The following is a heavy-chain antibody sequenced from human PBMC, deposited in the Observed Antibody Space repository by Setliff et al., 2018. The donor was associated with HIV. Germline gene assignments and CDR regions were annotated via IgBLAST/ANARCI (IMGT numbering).Heavy chain of an antibody. D-gene: IGHD3-9*01. Sequence: ETLSLTCTILGNSSVTNYFWGWIRAPADKGLEWIGHIAASGDPNYNTSLKSRLSMSVHTSKNQISLSLTSVSAADTAVYFCVRGRIDTYWDYFKEYFFNYIDVWGQGTTVTVSS. CDR3: VRGRIDTYWDYFKEYFFNYIDV. CDR1: GNSSVTNYF. V-gene: IGHV4-4*07. J-gene: IGHJ6*03. CDR2: IAASGDP.